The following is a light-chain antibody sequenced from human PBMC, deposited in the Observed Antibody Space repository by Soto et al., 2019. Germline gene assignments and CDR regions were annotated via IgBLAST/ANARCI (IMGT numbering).Light chain of an antibody. CDR3: QQYFNWPPYT. V-gene: IGKV3-15*01. CDR2: VAS. CDR1: ESVSSN. Sequence: EIVLTQSPATLSLSPGDRATLSCRAIESVSSNVAWYQQKPGQTPRLLIYVASTRATGVPPRFSGSRSGTEFTLTISSLKSEDFAVYYCQQYFNWPPYTFGQGTKVDIK. J-gene: IGKJ2*01.